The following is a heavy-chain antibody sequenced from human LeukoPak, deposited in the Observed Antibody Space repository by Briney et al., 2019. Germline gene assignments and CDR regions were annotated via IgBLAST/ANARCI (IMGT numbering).Heavy chain of an antibody. CDR3: ARALTGTRTFDY. Sequence: SQTLSLTCAISGDSVSSNSAAWNWIRQSPSRGLEWLGRTYYRSKWYTDYALSVRSRVTINPDTSKNQFSLHLNSVTPDDTAIYYCARALTGTRTFDYWGQGTLVTVSS. CDR1: GDSVSSNSAA. J-gene: IGHJ4*02. D-gene: IGHD1-20*01. CDR2: TYYRSKWYT. V-gene: IGHV6-1*01.